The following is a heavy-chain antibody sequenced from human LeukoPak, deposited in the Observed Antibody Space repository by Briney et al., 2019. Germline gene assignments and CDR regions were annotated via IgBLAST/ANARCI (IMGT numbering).Heavy chain of an antibody. J-gene: IGHJ3*02. D-gene: IGHD2-2*01. Sequence: GGSLRLSCVASGFSVSSNYMNWVRQAPGKGLEWVSGIYSGGNTNFADSVRGRFIISRDDSKNTLFLQMNSLRAEDTAVYYCARSTPVPGVATFDIWGQGTMVTVSS. V-gene: IGHV3-53*01. CDR1: GFSVSSNY. CDR2: IYSGGNT. CDR3: ARSTPVPGVATFDI.